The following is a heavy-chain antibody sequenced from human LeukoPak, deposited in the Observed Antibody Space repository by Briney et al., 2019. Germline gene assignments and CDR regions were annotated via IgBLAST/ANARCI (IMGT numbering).Heavy chain of an antibody. Sequence: PSETLSLTCAVYGGSFSGYYWSWIRQPPGKGLEWIGEINHSGSTNYNPSLKSRVTISVDTSKNQFSLKLSSVTAADTAVYYCARYSRALYYYYYGMDVWGQGTTVTVSS. CDR1: GGSFSGYY. V-gene: IGHV4-34*01. D-gene: IGHD2-15*01. J-gene: IGHJ6*02. CDR2: INHSGST. CDR3: ARYSRALYYYYYGMDV.